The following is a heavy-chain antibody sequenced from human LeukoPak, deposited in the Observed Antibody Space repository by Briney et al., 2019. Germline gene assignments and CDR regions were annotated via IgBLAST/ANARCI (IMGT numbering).Heavy chain of an antibody. J-gene: IGHJ4*02. CDR2: ISSSSSTI. CDR1: GFTFGSYS. Sequence: PGGSLRLSCAASGFTFGSYSMNWVRQAPGKGLEWVSYISSSSSTIYYADSVKGRFTISRDNAKNSLYLQMNSLRAEDTAVYYCARDPFSLLWFGEFDYWGQGTLVTVSS. D-gene: IGHD3-10*01. CDR3: ARDPFSLLWFGEFDY. V-gene: IGHV3-48*01.